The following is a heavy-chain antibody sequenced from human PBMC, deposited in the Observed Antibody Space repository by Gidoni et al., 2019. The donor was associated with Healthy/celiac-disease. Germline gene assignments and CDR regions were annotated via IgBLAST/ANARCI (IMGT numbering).Heavy chain of an antibody. Sequence: QVQLQESGPGLVKPSETLSLTCTVSGGSISSYYWSWIRQPPGKGLEWIGYIYYSGSTNYNPSLKSRVTISVDTSKNQFSLKLSSVTAADTAVYYCARDSGGDWYFDYWGQGTLVTVSS. D-gene: IGHD2-21*02. J-gene: IGHJ4*02. V-gene: IGHV4-59*01. CDR1: GGSISSYY. CDR2: IYYSGST. CDR3: ARDSGGDWYFDY.